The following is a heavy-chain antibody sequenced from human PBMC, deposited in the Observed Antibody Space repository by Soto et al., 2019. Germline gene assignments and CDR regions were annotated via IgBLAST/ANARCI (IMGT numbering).Heavy chain of an antibody. J-gene: IGHJ6*02. D-gene: IGHD3-3*01. V-gene: IGHV4-31*03. Sequence: PSETLSLTCTVSGGSISRGDYYWSWIRQHPGTGLEWIGYISYIGSTYYNPSLKSRVTISVDTSKNQFSLKLSSVTAADTAVYYCARGGAYDFWSGYSSPGYYYGLDVWGQGTTVPVSS. CDR1: GGSISRGDYY. CDR3: ARGGAYDFWSGYSSPGYYYGLDV. CDR2: ISYIGST.